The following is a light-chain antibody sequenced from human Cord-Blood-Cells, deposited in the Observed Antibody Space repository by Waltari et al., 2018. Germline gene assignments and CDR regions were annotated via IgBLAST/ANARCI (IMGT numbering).Light chain of an antibody. J-gene: IGKJ2*01. CDR2: DAS. Sequence: EIVLTQSPATLSLSPGERATLSCRASPSVSSYLAWYQQKPGQATRLLFYDASNRATGIPARFSGSGSGTDVTLTISSLEPEDFAVYYCQQRSNWPPYTFGQGTKLEIK. V-gene: IGKV3-11*01. CDR3: QQRSNWPPYT. CDR1: PSVSSY.